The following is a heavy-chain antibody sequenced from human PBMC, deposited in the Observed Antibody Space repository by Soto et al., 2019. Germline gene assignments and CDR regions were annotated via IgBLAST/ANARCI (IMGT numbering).Heavy chain of an antibody. CDR3: ASAKTYSSSWYYYYYGMDV. V-gene: IGHV1-69*01. Sequence: QVQLVQSGAEVKTPGSSVKVSCKASGGTFSSYAISWVRQAPGQGLEWMGGIIPIFGTANYAQKFQGRVTITADESTSTAYMELSSLRSEDTAVYYCASAKTYSSSWYYYYYGMDVWGQGTTVTVSS. J-gene: IGHJ6*02. CDR2: IIPIFGTA. CDR1: GGTFSSYA. D-gene: IGHD6-13*01.